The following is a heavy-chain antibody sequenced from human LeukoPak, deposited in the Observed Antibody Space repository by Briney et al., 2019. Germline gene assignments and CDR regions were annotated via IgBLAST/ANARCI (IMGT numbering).Heavy chain of an antibody. CDR3: ARQREYYESSGYYSFDY. CDR1: GGSISSYY. Sequence: PSESLSLTCTVSGGSISSYYWSWLRQPPGKGLEWLGYIYYSGSTNYNPSLKCRVTISVDTSKNPFSLKLSSVTAADTAVYYCARQREYYESSGYYSFDYWGQGTLVTVSS. CDR2: IYYSGST. D-gene: IGHD3-22*01. J-gene: IGHJ4*02. V-gene: IGHV4-59*08.